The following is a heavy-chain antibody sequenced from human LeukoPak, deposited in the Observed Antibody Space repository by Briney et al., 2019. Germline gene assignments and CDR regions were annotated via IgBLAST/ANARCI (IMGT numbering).Heavy chain of an antibody. CDR2: INPNSGGT. V-gene: IGHV1-2*02. Sequence: ASVKVSCKASGYTFTGYYMHWVRQAPGQGLEWMGWINPNSGGTNYAQKFRGRVTMTKDTSISTTYMELSRLRSDATAGYYCARDQVQLGDYCYDSSDYSMDVWGQGTTVTVST. J-gene: IGHJ6*01. D-gene: IGHD3-22*01. CDR3: ARDQVQLGDYCYDSSDYSMDV. CDR1: GYTFTGYY.